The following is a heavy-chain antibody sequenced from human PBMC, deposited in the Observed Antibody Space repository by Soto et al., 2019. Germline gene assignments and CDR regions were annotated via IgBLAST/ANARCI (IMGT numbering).Heavy chain of an antibody. Sequence: SETLSLTCTVSGGSISSYYWSWIRQPPGKGLEWIGYIYYSGSTNYNPSLKSRVTISVDTSKNQFSLKLSSVTAADTAVYYCASFTRGDYPSYYYYGMDVWGQGTTVTVSS. J-gene: IGHJ6*02. CDR3: ASFTRGDYPSYYYYGMDV. CDR2: IYYSGST. V-gene: IGHV4-59*01. D-gene: IGHD4-17*01. CDR1: GGSISSYY.